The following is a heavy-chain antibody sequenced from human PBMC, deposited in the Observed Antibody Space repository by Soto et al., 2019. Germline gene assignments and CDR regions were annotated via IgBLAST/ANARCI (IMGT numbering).Heavy chain of an antibody. J-gene: IGHJ6*02. V-gene: IGHV3-21*01. CDR3: ARDLVPFYYYYYGMEV. D-gene: IGHD2-21*01. CDR1: GFTFSSYS. CDR2: ISSSSSYI. Sequence: PGGSLRLSCAASGFTFSSYSMNWVRQAPGKGLEWVSSISSSSSYIYYADSVKGRFTISRDNAKNSLYLQMNSLRAEDTAVYYCARDLVPFYYYYYGMEVWGQGTTVPFPS.